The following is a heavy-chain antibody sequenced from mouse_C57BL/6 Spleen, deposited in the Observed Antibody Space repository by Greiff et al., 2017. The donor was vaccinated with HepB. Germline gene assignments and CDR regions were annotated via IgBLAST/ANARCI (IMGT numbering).Heavy chain of an antibody. Sequence: VQLQQSGAELVKPGASVKLSCTASGFNIKDYYMHWVKQRTEQGLEWIGRIDPEDSETKYAPKFQGKATITADTSSNTAYLQLSSLTSEDTAVYYCARLPHFDYWGQGTTLTVSS. CDR1: GFNIKDYY. CDR2: IDPEDSET. CDR3: ARLPHFDY. D-gene: IGHD5-1*01. V-gene: IGHV14-2*01. J-gene: IGHJ2*01.